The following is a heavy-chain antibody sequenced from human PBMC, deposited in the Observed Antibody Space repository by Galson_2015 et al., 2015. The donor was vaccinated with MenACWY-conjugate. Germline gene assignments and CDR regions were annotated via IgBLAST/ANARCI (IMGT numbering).Heavy chain of an antibody. V-gene: IGHV3-7*03. Sequence: SLRLSCAASGFTFSSSWMSWVRQAPGKGLEWVGNIKRDGSEKYFVDSAKGRFIISRDNAKNSLYLQMNSLRAEDTAVYYCVRDEPDAMGAYWGQGTLVTVSS. D-gene: IGHD2-2*01. CDR1: GFTFSSSW. CDR2: IKRDGSEK. CDR3: VRDEPDAMGAY. J-gene: IGHJ4*02.